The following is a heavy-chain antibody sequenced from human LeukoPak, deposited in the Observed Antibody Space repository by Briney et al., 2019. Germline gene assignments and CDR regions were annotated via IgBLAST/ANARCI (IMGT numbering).Heavy chain of an antibody. CDR3: ARGAAGFDY. J-gene: IGHJ4*02. CDR1: GYTFTSYG. D-gene: IGHD6-13*01. CDR2: INPSGGST. V-gene: IGHV1-46*01. Sequence: ASVKVSCKASGYTFTSYGISWVRQAPGQGLEWMGIINPSGGSTSYAQKFQGRVTMTRDTSTSTVYMELSSLRSGDTAVYYCARGAAGFDYWGQGTLVTVSS.